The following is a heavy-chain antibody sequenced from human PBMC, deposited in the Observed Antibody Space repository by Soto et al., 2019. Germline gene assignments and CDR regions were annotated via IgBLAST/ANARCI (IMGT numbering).Heavy chain of an antibody. Sequence: SETLSLTCTVSGGSISSYYWSWIRQPPGKGLEWIGYIYYSGSTNYNPSLKSRVTISVDTSKNQFSLKLSSVTAADTAVYYCARERVIPYYFYYWGQGTLVTVSS. J-gene: IGHJ4*02. V-gene: IGHV4-59*01. D-gene: IGHD3-16*02. CDR3: ARERVIPYYFYY. CDR2: IYYSGST. CDR1: GGSISSYY.